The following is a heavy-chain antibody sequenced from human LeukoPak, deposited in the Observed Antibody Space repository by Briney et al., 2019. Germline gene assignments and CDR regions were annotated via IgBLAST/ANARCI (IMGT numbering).Heavy chain of an antibody. D-gene: IGHD4-17*01. Sequence: ASVKVSCKASGYTFTSYYMHWVRQAPGQGLEWMGIVNPSGGSTSYAQKLQGRVTMTRDTSTSTVYMELSSLRSEDTAVYYCARVAAPMTTVTTSLDYWGQGTLVTASS. CDR2: VNPSGGST. J-gene: IGHJ4*02. CDR3: ARVAAPMTTVTTSLDY. CDR1: GYTFTSYY. V-gene: IGHV1-46*04.